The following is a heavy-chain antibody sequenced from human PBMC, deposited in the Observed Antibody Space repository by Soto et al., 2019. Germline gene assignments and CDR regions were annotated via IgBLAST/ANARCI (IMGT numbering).Heavy chain of an antibody. D-gene: IGHD5-12*01. J-gene: IGHJ4*02. CDR2: IIPIFGTA. V-gene: IGHV1-69*13. Sequence: GASVKVSCKASGGTFSSYAISWVRQAPGRGLEWMGGIIPIFGTANYAQKFQGRVTITADESTSTAYMELSSLRSEDTAVYYCASDSGYDGKSGVLFAYWGRGTLVIVSA. CDR1: GGTFSSYA. CDR3: ASDSGYDGKSGVLFAY.